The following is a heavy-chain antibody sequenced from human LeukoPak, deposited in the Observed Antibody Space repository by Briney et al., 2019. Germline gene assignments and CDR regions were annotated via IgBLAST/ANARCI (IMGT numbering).Heavy chain of an antibody. D-gene: IGHD3-10*01. CDR1: GGSISSYY. V-gene: IGHV4-4*07. Sequence: SETLSLTRTVSGGSISSYYWSWIRQPAGKGLEWIGRIYTSGSTNYNPSLKSRVTMSVDTSKNQFSLKLSSVTAADTAVYYCARLFYYGSGSYFYDYYGMDVWGQGTTVTVSS. J-gene: IGHJ6*02. CDR3: ARLFYYGSGSYFYDYYGMDV. CDR2: IYTSGST.